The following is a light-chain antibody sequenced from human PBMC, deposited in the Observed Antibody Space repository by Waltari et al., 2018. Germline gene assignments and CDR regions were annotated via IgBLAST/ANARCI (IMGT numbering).Light chain of an antibody. V-gene: IGLV2-14*01. Sequence: QSALTQPASVSGSPGQSITITCIGTTSDIGRYKYVSWYQQHAGRAPQVLIYEVDSRPSWVSDRFSCSKSGNTASLTISGLQPEDDASYFCSSLTDTSTVVFGGGTTVTVL. CDR1: TSDIGRYKY. J-gene: IGLJ2*01. CDR3: SSLTDTSTVV. CDR2: EVD.